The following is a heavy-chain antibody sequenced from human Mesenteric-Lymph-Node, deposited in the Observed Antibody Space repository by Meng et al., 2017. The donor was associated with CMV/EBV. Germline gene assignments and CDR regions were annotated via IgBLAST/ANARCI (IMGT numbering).Heavy chain of an antibody. D-gene: IGHD2-2*02. J-gene: IGHJ4*02. Sequence: SETLSLTCTVSGGSISSGDYYWSWIRQPPGKGLEWIGYIYYSGSTYYNPSLKSRVTISVDTSKSQFSLKLSSVTAADTAVYYCARVLACSSTSCYNHGLFDYWGQGTLVTVSS. CDR3: ARVLACSSTSCYNHGLFDY. CDR1: GGSISSGDYY. CDR2: IYYSGST. V-gene: IGHV4-30-4*08.